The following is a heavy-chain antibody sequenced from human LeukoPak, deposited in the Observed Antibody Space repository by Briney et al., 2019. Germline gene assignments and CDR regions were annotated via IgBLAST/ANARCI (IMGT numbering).Heavy chain of an antibody. D-gene: IGHD3-9*01. J-gene: IGHJ4*02. Sequence: SETLSLTCTVSGGSISSSSYYWGWIRQPPGKGPEWIGSIYYSGSTYYNPSLKSRVTISVDTSRNQFSLKLSSVTAADTAVYYCAGGPYDILTGYPSSFDYWGQGTLVTVSS. CDR1: GGSISSSSYY. V-gene: IGHV4-39*01. CDR2: IYYSGST. CDR3: AGGPYDILTGYPSSFDY.